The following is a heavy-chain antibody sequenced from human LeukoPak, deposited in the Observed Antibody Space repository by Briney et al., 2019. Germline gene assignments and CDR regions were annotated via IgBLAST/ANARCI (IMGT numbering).Heavy chain of an antibody. CDR3: ARNDYGSGSYSYMDV. CDR2: ISSSSSYI. Sequence: GGSLRLSCAASGFTFSSYSMNWVRQAPGKGLEWVSSISSSSSYIYYADSVKGRFTISRDNAKNSLYLQMNSLRAEDTAVYYCARNDYGSGSYSYMDVWGKGTTVTVSS. D-gene: IGHD3-10*01. CDR1: GFTFSSYS. V-gene: IGHV3-21*01. J-gene: IGHJ6*03.